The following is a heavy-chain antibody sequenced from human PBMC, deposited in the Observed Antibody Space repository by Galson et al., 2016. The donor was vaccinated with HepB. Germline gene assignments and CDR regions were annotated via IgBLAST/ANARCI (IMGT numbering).Heavy chain of an antibody. CDR3: ATVWLRELYSLSMDV. D-gene: IGHD3-10*01. J-gene: IGHJ6*02. V-gene: IGHV3-48*02. CDR2: ISISSSTI. CDR1: GFNFRSYS. Sequence: SLRLSCAASGFNFRSYSMNWVRQAPGKGLEWLSYISISSSTIYYADSVKGRFTISRDNAKNSLYLQMNSLRDEDTAVYYCATVWLRELYSLSMDVWGQGTTVTVSS.